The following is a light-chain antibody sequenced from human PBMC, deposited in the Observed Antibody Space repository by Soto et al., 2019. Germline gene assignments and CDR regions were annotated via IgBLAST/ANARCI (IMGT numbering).Light chain of an antibody. Sequence: QSALTQPASVSGSPGQSITISCTGTSSDVGGYNFVSWYQQHPGKAPKLMIYDVNNRPSGVSHRFSGSKSGNAASLTISGLQAEDEAEYYCFSYSTISTVVLGGGTKRTVL. CDR2: DVN. CDR3: FSYSTISTVV. J-gene: IGLJ3*02. CDR1: SSDVGGYNF. V-gene: IGLV2-14*03.